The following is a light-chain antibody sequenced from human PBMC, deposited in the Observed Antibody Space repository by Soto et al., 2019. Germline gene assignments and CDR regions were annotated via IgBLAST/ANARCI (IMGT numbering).Light chain of an antibody. J-gene: IGLJ3*02. Sequence: QSALTQPASVSGSPGQSITISCTGTSSDIGGYGFVSWYQQHPGKVPKLTIYDVVLRPSGISDRFSGSKSGTTASLTISGLQAEDEADYYCSSYTSATYWVFGGGTKLTVL. CDR3: SSYTSATYWV. CDR1: SSDIGGYGF. CDR2: DVV. V-gene: IGLV2-14*01.